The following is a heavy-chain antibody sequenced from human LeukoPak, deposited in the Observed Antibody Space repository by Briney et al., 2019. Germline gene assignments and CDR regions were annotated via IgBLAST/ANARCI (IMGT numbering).Heavy chain of an antibody. CDR2: IYSGGST. D-gene: IGHD3-9*01. J-gene: IGHJ6*02. CDR1: GFTVSSNY. Sequence: PGGSLRLSCAASGFTVSSNYMSWVRQAPGKGLEWVSVIYSGGSTYYADSVKGRFTISRDNSKNTLYLQMNSLRAEDTAVYYCAKVEKELRYFAWIRGHMDVWGQGTTVTVSS. CDR3: AKVEKELRYFAWIRGHMDV. V-gene: IGHV3-66*01.